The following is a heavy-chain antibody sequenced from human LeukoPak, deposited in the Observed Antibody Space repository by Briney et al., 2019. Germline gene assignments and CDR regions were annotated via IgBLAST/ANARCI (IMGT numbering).Heavy chain of an antibody. J-gene: IGHJ4*02. CDR3: ARDGSETYYDFWSGYPPAGYYDY. V-gene: IGHV3-7*05. CDR2: IKQDGSEK. D-gene: IGHD3-3*01. Sequence: GGSLRLSCAASGFTFSSYWMSWVSQAPGKGLEWVANIKQDGSEKYYVDSVKGRFTISRDNAKNSLYLQMNSLRAEDTAVYYCARDGSETYYDFWSGYPPAGYYDYWGQGTLVTVSS. CDR1: GFTFSSYW.